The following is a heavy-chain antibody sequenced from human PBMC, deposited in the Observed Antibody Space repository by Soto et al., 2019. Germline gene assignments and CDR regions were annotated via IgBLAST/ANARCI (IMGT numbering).Heavy chain of an antibody. CDR1: GGSISSTDHY. CDR3: ARLVFHCLRGSCDDYNFYGLDV. V-gene: IGHV4-39*01. J-gene: IGHJ6*02. Sequence: SETLSLTCTVSGGSISSTDHYWGWIRHPPGKGLEWLGSIYYAGSTFHNPSLKRRATISVDTSRNQFSLRLSSVTASDTAVYYCARLVFHCLRGSCDDYNFYGLDVWGQGALVTVSS. CDR2: IYYAGST. D-gene: IGHD2-15*01.